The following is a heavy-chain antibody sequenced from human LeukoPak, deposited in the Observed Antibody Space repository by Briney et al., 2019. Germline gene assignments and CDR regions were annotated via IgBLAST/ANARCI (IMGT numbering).Heavy chain of an antibody. D-gene: IGHD5-18*01. CDR2: ISGSGGST. CDR1: GFTFSNYA. Sequence: GGSLRLSCAASGFTFSNYAMSWARQAPGKGLEWVSAISGSGGSTYYADPVKGRFTISRDNSKNTLYLQMNSMRAEDTAVYYCTKGTIWLPFDYRGQGTLVTVSS. V-gene: IGHV3-23*01. J-gene: IGHJ4*02. CDR3: TKGTIWLPFDY.